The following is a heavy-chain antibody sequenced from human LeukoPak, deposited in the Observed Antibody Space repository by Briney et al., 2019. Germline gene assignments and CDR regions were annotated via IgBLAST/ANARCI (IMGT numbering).Heavy chain of an antibody. CDR2: ISGGGGTT. V-gene: IGHV3-23*01. CDR3: AKVSTMVTTPYYFDY. CDR1: GFTFGSDA. J-gene: IGHJ4*02. D-gene: IGHD4-23*01. Sequence: GGSLRLSCAASGFTFGSDAMSWVRQAPGKGLEWVSVISGGGGTTYYSDSVKGRFTISRDNSKNTLYLQMNSLRAEDTAVYYCAKVSTMVTTPYYFDYWGQGTLVTVSS.